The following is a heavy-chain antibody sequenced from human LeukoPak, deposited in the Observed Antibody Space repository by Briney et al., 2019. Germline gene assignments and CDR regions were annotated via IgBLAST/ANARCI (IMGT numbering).Heavy chain of an antibody. D-gene: IGHD4-17*01. CDR3: TNQYGDYVIRSAFDI. CDR2: IRSKANSYAT. V-gene: IGHV3-73*01. Sequence: GGSLRLSCAASGFTFSGSAMHWVRQASGKGLEWVGRIRSKANSYATAYAASVKGRFTISRDDSKNTAYLQMNSLKTEDTAVYYCTNQYGDYVIRSAFDIWGQGTMVTVSS. CDR1: GFTFSGSA. J-gene: IGHJ3*02.